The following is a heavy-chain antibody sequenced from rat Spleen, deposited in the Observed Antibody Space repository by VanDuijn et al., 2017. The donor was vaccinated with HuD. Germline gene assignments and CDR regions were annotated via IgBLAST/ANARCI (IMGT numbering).Heavy chain of an antibody. J-gene: IGHJ4*01. V-gene: IGHV2-45*01. D-gene: IGHD1-7*01. CDR1: GFSLISYA. Sequence: QVQLKESGPGLVQPSQTLSLTCTVSGFSLISYAVSWVRQPPGKGLEWMGIMWSGGSTDYNSALKSRLSISRDTSKNQVFLKMNSLQSEDTTTYYCARDGGMYPYGVMDAWGQGASVTVSS. CDR3: ARDGGMYPYGVMDA. CDR2: MWSGGST.